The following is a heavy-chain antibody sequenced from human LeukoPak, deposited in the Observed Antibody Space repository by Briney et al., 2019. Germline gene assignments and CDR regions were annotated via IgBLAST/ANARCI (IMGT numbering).Heavy chain of an antibody. Sequence: GGSLRLSCAASGFTFSSYAMSWVRQAPGKGLEWVSAISGSGGSTYYADSVKGRFTISRDNSKNTAYLQMNSLKTEDTAVYYCTRQGARDYGDYGYYYYYMDVWGKGTTVTVSS. J-gene: IGHJ6*03. CDR1: GFTFSSYA. V-gene: IGHV3-23*01. CDR2: ISGSGGST. D-gene: IGHD4-17*01. CDR3: TRQGARDYGDYGYYYYYMDV.